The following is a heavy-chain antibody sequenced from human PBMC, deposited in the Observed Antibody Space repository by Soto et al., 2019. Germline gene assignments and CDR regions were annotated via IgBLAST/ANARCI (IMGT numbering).Heavy chain of an antibody. J-gene: IGHJ4*02. V-gene: IGHV1-18*01. CDR2: ISAYNGNT. D-gene: IGHD2-15*01. Sequence: ASVKVSCKASGYTFTSYGISWVRQAPGQGLEWMGWISAYNGNTNYAQKLQGRVTMTTDTSTSTAYMELRSLRSDDTAVYYCARVQLGICSGGSCYSDDHYFDYWGQGTLVTVSS. CDR3: ARVQLGICSGGSCYSDDHYFDY. CDR1: GYTFTSYG.